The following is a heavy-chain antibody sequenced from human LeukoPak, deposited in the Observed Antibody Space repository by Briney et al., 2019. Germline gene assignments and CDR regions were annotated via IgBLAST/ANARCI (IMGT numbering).Heavy chain of an antibody. CDR1: GFTFSDYY. D-gene: IGHD3-10*01. J-gene: IGHJ5*02. V-gene: IGHV3-11*04. CDR2: ISSSGSTI. CDR3: ARDRKYYGSGAYNWFGP. Sequence: GGSLRLSCAASGFTFSDYYMSWIRQAPGKGLEWVSYISSSGSTIYYADSVKGRFTISRDNAKRSLYLQMKSLRVEDTALYYCARDRKYYGSGAYNWFGPWGQGTLVTVSS.